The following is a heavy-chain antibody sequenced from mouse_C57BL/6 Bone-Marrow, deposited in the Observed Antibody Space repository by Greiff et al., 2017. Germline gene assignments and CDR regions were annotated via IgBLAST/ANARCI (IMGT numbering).Heavy chain of an antibody. J-gene: IGHJ4*01. V-gene: IGHV1-39*01. CDR1: GYSFTDYN. D-gene: IGHD2-4*01. CDR2: INPNYGTT. CDR3: ARGYEYDYAMDY. Sequence: EVKLMESGPELVKPGASVKISCKASGYSFTDYNMNWVKQSNGKSLEWIGVINPNYGTTSYNQKFKGKATLTVDQSSSTAYMQLNSLPSEDSAVYYCARGYEYDYAMDYWGQGTSVTVSS.